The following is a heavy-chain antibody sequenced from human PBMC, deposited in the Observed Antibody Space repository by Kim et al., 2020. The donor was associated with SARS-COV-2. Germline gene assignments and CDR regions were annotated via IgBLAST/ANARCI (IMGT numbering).Heavy chain of an antibody. CDR2: INTNTGNP. CDR3: ARDADIVATFYYYGMDV. V-gene: IGHV7-4-1*02. Sequence: ASVKVSCKASGYTFTSYAMNWVRQAPGQGLEWMGWINTNTGNPTYAQGFTGRFVFSLDTSVSTAYLQISSLKAEDTAVYYCARDADIVATFYYYGMDVWGQGTTVTVSS. J-gene: IGHJ6*02. CDR1: GYTFTSYA. D-gene: IGHD5-12*01.